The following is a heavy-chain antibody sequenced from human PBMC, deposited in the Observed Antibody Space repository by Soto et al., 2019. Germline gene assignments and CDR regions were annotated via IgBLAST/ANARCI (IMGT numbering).Heavy chain of an antibody. J-gene: IGHJ6*03. D-gene: IGHD2-2*01. Sequence: GGSLSLSCAASGFTFSSYWMHWVRQAPGKGLVWVSRINSDGSSTSYADSVKGRFTISRDNAKNTLYLQMNSLRAEDTAVYYCAREGPTSSTSCYMDVWGKGTTVTVSS. CDR3: AREGPTSSTSCYMDV. CDR1: GFTFSSYW. CDR2: INSDGSST. V-gene: IGHV3-74*01.